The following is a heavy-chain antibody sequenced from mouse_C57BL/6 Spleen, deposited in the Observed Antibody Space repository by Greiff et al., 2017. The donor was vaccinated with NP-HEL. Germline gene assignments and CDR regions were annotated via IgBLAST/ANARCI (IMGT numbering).Heavy chain of an antibody. V-gene: IGHV5-4*01. CDR1: GFTFSSYA. D-gene: IGHD1-1*01. CDR3: ARDRWSATVYFDY. CDR2: ISDGGSYT. J-gene: IGHJ2*01. Sequence: EVKLVESGGGLVKPGGSLKLSCAASGFTFSSYAMSWVRQTPEKRLEWVATISDGGSYTYYPDNVKGRFTISRDNAKNNLYLQMSHLKSEDTAMYYCARDRWSATVYFDYWGQGTTLTVSS.